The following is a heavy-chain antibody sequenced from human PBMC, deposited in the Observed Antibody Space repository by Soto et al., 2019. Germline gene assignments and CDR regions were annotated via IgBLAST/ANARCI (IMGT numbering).Heavy chain of an antibody. D-gene: IGHD5-18*01. CDR3: ARERGGYSYGDY. CDR2: VNIYKGNT. Sequence: QVQLVQSGAEVKKPGASVKVSCKASGYTFTSYGINWVRQAPGQGLEWMGWVNIYKGNTNYAQKLQGRLTMTTDTSTSTAYLELRSLRSDDTAVYYCARERGGYSYGDYWGQGTQVTVSS. V-gene: IGHV1-18*01. J-gene: IGHJ4*02. CDR1: GYTFTSYG.